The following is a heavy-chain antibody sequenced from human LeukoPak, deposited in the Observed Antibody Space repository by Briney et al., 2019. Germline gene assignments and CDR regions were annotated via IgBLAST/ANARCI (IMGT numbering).Heavy chain of an antibody. CDR3: ARRSGYYDSSGYYGYYMDV. CDR1: GFTFDDYG. Sequence: GGSLRLSCAASGFTFDDYGMSWVRQAPWKGLEWVSGINWNGGSTGYADSVKGRFTISRDNAKNSLYLQMNSLRAEDTALYHCARRSGYYDSSGYYGYYMDVWGKGTTVTVSS. J-gene: IGHJ6*03. D-gene: IGHD3-22*01. V-gene: IGHV3-20*01. CDR2: INWNGGST.